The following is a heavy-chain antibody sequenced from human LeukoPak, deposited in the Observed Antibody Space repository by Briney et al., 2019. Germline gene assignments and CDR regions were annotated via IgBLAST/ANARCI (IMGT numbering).Heavy chain of an antibody. Sequence: ASVKVSCKASGYTFTSYGISWVRQAPGQGLEWMGWISAYNGNTNYAQKLQGRVTMTTDTSTSTAYMELRSLRSDDTAVYYCAREASIGVYSDVFDIWGQGTMVTVSS. CDR3: AREASIGVYSDVFDI. J-gene: IGHJ3*02. D-gene: IGHD3-10*01. CDR2: ISAYNGNT. CDR1: GYTFTSYG. V-gene: IGHV1-18*01.